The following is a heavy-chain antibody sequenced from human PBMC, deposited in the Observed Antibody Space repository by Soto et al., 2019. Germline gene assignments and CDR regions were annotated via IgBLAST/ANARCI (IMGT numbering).Heavy chain of an antibody. CDR2: ILYSGST. CDR3: DCANCGGDCSYRHDRYYFES. J-gene: IGHJ4*02. CDR1: GGSITSDYYY. V-gene: IGHV4-30-4*01. Sequence: QVQLQESGPGLVKPSQSLSLTCTVSGGSITSDYYYWSWIRQPPGRGLEWIGYILYSGSTHYNPPITGRFSISPDTYKTQVSLKLSSVTAAYTAVYYCDCANCGGDCSYRHDRYYFESWGQGTLVTVSS. D-gene: IGHD2-21*02.